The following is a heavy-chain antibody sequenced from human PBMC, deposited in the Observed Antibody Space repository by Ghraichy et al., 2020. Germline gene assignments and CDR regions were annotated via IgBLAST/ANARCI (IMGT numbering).Heavy chain of an antibody. D-gene: IGHD5-18*01. CDR3: ARGGYSAFDY. CDR2: ISSRGETT. V-gene: IGHV3-23*01. J-gene: IGHJ4*02. Sequence: GGSLRLSCAVSGFSFSTSAMSWVRQAPGKGLEWVSTISSRGETTYYADSVKGRFTISRDNSENTLYLQMNSLRAEDTAVNFCARGGYSAFDYWGQGTLVTVSS. CDR1: GFSFSTSA.